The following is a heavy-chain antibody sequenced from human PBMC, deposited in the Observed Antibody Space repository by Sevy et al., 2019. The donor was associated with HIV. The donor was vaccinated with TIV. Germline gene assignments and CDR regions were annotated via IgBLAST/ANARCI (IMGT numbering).Heavy chain of an antibody. J-gene: IGHJ6*02. CDR1: GGSVSSGSYY. Sequence: SETLSLTCTVSGGSVSSGSYYWSWIRQPPGKGLEWIGYIYYSGSTNYNPSLKSRVTISVDTSKNQFSLKLSSVTAADTAVYYCARDIGGDYDHSYYYGMDVWGQGTTVTVSS. V-gene: IGHV4-61*01. D-gene: IGHD4-17*01. CDR3: ARDIGGDYDHSYYYGMDV. CDR2: IYYSGST.